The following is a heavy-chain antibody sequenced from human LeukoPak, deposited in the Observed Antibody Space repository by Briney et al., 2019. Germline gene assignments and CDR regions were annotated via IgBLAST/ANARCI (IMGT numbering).Heavy chain of an antibody. CDR2: ISDSGST. J-gene: IGHJ3*02. CDR3: ARDWFGQLSEDAFDI. V-gene: IGHV4-59*12. Sequence: SETLSLTCTVSGGSISSYYWSWIRQPPGKGLEWIGSISDSGSTYYNPSLKSRVTISIDMSKNHFSLKLSSVTAADTAVYYCARDWFGQLSEDAFDIWGQGTMVTVS. CDR1: GGSISSYY. D-gene: IGHD3-10*01.